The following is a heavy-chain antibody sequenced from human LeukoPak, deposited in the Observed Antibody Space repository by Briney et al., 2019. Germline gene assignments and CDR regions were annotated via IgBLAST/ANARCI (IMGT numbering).Heavy chain of an antibody. V-gene: IGHV3-23*01. CDR2: ISGSGGST. CDR3: ARLGYCSGGSCYEDAFDI. CDR1: GFTFSSYA. D-gene: IGHD2-15*01. Sequence: PGGSLRLSCAASGFTFSSYAMSWVRQAPGKGLEWVSAISGSGGSTYYADSVKGRFTISRDNSKNTLYLQMNSLRAEDTAVYYCARLGYCSGGSCYEDAFDIWGQGTMATVSS. J-gene: IGHJ3*02.